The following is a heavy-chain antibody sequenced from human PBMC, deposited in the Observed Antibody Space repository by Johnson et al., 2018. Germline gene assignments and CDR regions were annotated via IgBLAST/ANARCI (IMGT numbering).Heavy chain of an antibody. V-gene: IGHV4-59*01. CDR2: VSHSGST. Sequence: QVQLQESGPGLVKPSETLSLTCTVSGGSISSSYWSWIRQPPGKGLEWIGYVSHSGSTHYNPSLESRVTISVDTSKNQFSLRLSSVTAADTAVYSCARHYCDSCGTYFQYWGQGTLVTVAS. CDR1: GGSISSSY. CDR3: ARHYCDSCGTYFQY. D-gene: IGHD3-22*01. J-gene: IGHJ1*01.